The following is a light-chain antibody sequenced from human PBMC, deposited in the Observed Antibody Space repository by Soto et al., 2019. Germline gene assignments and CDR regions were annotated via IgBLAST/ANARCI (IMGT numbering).Light chain of an antibody. CDR1: QDISNY. J-gene: IGKJ2*01. Sequence: DIQMTQSPSSLSASVGDRVTITCQASQDISNYLNWYQQKPGQAPKLLIYDASNLETGVPSRFSGSGSGTDFTFTISSLQPEDIATYYCKQYDNLSYTFGQGPKLEIK. V-gene: IGKV1-33*01. CDR3: KQYDNLSYT. CDR2: DAS.